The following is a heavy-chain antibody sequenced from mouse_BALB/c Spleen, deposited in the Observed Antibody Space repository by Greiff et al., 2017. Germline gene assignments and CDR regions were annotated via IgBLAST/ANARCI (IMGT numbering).Heavy chain of an antibody. J-gene: IGHJ3*01. D-gene: IGHD4-1*01. Sequence: EVQLQESGPGLVKPSQSLSLTCTVTGYSITSDYAWNWIRQFPGNKLEWMGYISYSGSTSYNPSLKSRISITRDTSKNQFFLQFNSVTTEDTATYCCATGAWFAYWGQGTLVTVSA. CDR2: ISYSGST. CDR1: GYSITSDYA. V-gene: IGHV3-2*02. CDR3: ATGAWFAY.